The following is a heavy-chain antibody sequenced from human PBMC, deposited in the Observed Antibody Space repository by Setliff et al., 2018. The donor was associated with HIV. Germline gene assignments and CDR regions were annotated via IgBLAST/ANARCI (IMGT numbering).Heavy chain of an antibody. CDR2: INPDSGVT. CDR1: GYSFIEYY. J-gene: IGHJ6*02. CDR3: ARTVTYYYDSSGYPWYYYGMDV. V-gene: IGHV1-2*06. D-gene: IGHD3-22*01. Sequence: ASVKVSCKASGYSFIEYYINWVRQAPGQGLEWMGRINPDSGVTDYAQNFQGRVIMTRNTSISTAYMELSSLRSEDTAVYYCARTVTYYYDSSGYPWYYYGMDVWGQGTTVTVSS.